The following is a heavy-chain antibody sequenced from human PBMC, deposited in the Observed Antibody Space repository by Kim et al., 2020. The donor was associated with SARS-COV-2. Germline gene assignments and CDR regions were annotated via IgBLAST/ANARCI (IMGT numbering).Heavy chain of an antibody. V-gene: IGHV4-34*01. CDR2: INHSGST. D-gene: IGHD3-22*01. J-gene: IGHJ2*01. CDR1: GGFFSGYY. Sequence: SETLSLTCAVYGGFFSGYYWSWIRQPPGKGLEWIGEINHSGSTNYNPSLKSRVTISVDTSKNQFSLKLSSVTAADTAVYYCARETYYDSSGRPERGRCFDLWGRGTLVTVSS. CDR3: ARETYYDSSGRPERGRCFDL.